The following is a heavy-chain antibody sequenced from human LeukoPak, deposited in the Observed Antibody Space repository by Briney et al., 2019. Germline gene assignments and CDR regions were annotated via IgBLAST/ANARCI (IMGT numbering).Heavy chain of an antibody. CDR1: GFTFSNAW. J-gene: IGHJ4*02. D-gene: IGHD3-10*01. V-gene: IGHV3-15*01. Sequence: PGGSLRLSCAASGFTFSNAWMSWVRQAPGKGLEWVGRIKSKTDGGTTDYAAPVKGRFTISRDDSKNTLYLQMNSLKTEDTAVYYCTTDYITMVRGVRPRTFDYWGQGTLVTVSS. CDR3: TTDYITMVRGVRPRTFDY. CDR2: IKSKTDGGTT.